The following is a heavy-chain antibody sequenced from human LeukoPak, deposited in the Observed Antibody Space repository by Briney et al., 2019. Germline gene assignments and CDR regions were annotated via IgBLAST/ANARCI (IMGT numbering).Heavy chain of an antibody. Sequence: SSETLSLTCTVSGGSISSYYWSWIRQPAGKGLEGIGRIYTSGSTNYNPSLKSRVTMSVDTSKNQFSLMLSSVTAADTAVYYCARDGLRRYYGSGSYRYFDYWGQGTLVTVSS. CDR1: GGSISSYY. CDR3: ARDGLRRYYGSGSYRYFDY. J-gene: IGHJ4*02. CDR2: IYTSGST. V-gene: IGHV4-4*07. D-gene: IGHD3-10*01.